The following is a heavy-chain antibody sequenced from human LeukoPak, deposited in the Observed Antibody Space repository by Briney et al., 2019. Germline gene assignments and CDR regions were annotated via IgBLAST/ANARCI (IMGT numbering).Heavy chain of an antibody. CDR1: GGSISSGGYY. CDR3: ARGGSDYYDSRDTNWFDP. Sequence: SQTLSLTCTVSGGSISSGGYYWSWIRQHPGKGLEWIGYIYYSGSTYYNPSLKSRVTISVDTSKNQFSLKPSSVTAADTAVYYCARGGSDYYDSRDTNWFDPWGQGTLVTVSS. J-gene: IGHJ5*02. CDR2: IYYSGST. D-gene: IGHD3-22*01. V-gene: IGHV4-31*03.